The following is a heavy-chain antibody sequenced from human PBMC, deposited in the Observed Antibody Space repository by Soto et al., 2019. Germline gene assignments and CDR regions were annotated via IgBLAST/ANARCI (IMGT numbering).Heavy chain of an antibody. CDR2: INHSGST. CDR3: AREYYYDSSGYSTYFDY. CDR1: GGSFSGYY. J-gene: IGHJ4*02. V-gene: IGHV4-34*01. D-gene: IGHD3-22*01. Sequence: ETLSLTCAVYGGSFSGYYWSWIRQPPGKGLEWIGEINHSGSTNYNPSLKSRVTISVDTSKNQFSLKLSSVTAADTAVYYCAREYYYDSSGYSTYFDYWGQGTLVTVSS.